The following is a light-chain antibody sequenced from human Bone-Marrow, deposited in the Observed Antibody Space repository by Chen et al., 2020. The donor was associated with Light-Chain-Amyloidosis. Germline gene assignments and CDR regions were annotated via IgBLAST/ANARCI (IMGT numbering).Light chain of an antibody. Sequence: QSPLTQPASVSGSPGQSITISSPGTSSDVGGDKHVSWYQQHPDKAPKLMIYEVTNRPSWVPDRFSGSKSDNTASLTISGLQTEDEADYFCSSYTITNTLVFGSGTRVTVL. J-gene: IGLJ1*01. CDR2: EVT. CDR3: SSYTITNTLV. CDR1: SSDVGGDKH. V-gene: IGLV2-14*01.